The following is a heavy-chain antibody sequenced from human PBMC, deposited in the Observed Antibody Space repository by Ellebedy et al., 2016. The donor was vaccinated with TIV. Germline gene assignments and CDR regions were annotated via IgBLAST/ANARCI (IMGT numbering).Heavy chain of an antibody. V-gene: IGHV1-46*01. CDR3: ARDRIDYSSSSVDP. CDR2: IDPSAGGT. CDR1: GYTFTSYY. Sequence: AASVKVSCKASGYTFTSYYMHWVRQAPGQGLVGMGLIDPSAGGTSYAQKFQGRVTMTRETSTSTVHMELSSLRSEDTAVYYCARDRIDYSSSSVDPWGQGTLVTVSS. D-gene: IGHD6-6*01. J-gene: IGHJ5*02.